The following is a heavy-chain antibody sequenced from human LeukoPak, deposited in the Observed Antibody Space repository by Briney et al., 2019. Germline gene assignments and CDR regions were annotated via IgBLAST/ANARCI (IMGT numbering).Heavy chain of an antibody. CDR3: ARDRLIGGSGVDY. Sequence: GAEVKKPGASVKVSCKASGYTFTGYYMHWVRQAPGQGLEWMGWVNPNSGRTHYAQRFLGRVTMTRDTSINTAYMELTMLRSDDTAVFYCARDRLIGGSGVDYWGQGTLVTVSS. D-gene: IGHD3-10*01. CDR1: GYTFTGYY. CDR2: VNPNSGRT. J-gene: IGHJ4*02. V-gene: IGHV1-2*02.